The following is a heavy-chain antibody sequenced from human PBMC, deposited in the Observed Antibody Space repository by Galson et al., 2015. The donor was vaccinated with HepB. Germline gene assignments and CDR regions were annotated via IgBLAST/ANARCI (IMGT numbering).Heavy chain of an antibody. J-gene: IGHJ3*02. D-gene: IGHD1-26*01. CDR2: INAGNGNT. Sequence: SVKVSCKASGYTFTSYAMHWVRQAPGQRLEWMGWINAGNGNTKYSQKFQGRVTITRDTSASTAYMELSSLRSEDTAVYYCARDDVTGGATTLDAFDIWGQGTMVTVSS. CDR1: GYTFTSYA. V-gene: IGHV1-3*01. CDR3: ARDDVTGGATTLDAFDI.